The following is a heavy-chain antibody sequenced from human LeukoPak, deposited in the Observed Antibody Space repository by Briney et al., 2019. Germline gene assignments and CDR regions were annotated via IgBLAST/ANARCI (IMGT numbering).Heavy chain of an antibody. CDR1: GVSISSSNSY. J-gene: IGHJ4*02. D-gene: IGHD3-22*01. Sequence: SETLSLTCTVSGVSISSSNSYWGWIRQPPGKGLEWIGSIYYSGNTYYNASLKSQVSISIDTSKNQFSLKLSSVTAADTAVYYCARISGYWRSVDYWGQGTLVTVSS. CDR2: IYYSGNT. CDR3: ARISGYWRSVDY. V-gene: IGHV4-39*07.